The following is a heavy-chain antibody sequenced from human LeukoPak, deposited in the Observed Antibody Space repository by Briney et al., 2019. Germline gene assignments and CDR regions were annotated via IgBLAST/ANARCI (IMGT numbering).Heavy chain of an antibody. CDR3: ARGEIGGNDGDY. CDR1: GYTFTSYD. D-gene: IGHD5-12*01. V-gene: IGHV1-8*01. J-gene: IGHJ4*02. CDR2: MNPNSGNT. Sequence: ASVKVSCKVSGYTFTSYDINWVRQATGQGLEWMGWMNPNSGNTGYAQKFQGRVTMTRDTSISTAYMELSSLRSEDTAVYYCARGEIGGNDGDYWGQGTLATVSS.